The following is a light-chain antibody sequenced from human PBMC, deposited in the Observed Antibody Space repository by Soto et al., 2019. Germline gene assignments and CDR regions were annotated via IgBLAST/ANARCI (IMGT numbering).Light chain of an antibody. CDR2: EGS. CDR3: CSYADSSTWV. Sequence: QSALTQPASVSGSSGPSITISCIGTSGYVGSYNLVSWYQQEPGKAPKLIIYEGSKRPSGVSDRFSGSKAGNTASLTISGLHADDEGDYYCCSYADSSTWVFGGGTKVTVL. CDR1: SGYVGSYNL. V-gene: IGLV2-23*01. J-gene: IGLJ3*02.